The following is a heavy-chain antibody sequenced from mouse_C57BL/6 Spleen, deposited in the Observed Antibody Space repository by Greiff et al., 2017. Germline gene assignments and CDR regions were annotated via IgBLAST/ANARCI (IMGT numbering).Heavy chain of an antibody. CDR2: IYPGDGDT. V-gene: IGHV1-80*01. D-gene: IGHD1-1*01. J-gene: IGHJ2*01. CDR3: ARSGVTTEFDY. Sequence: QVQLQQSGAELVKPGASVKISCKASGYAFSSYWMNWVKQRPGKGLEWIGQIYPGDGDTTYNGKFKGKATLTADKSSSTAYMQLSSLTSEDSAVYFCARSGVTTEFDYWGQGTTLTVSS. CDR1: GYAFSSYW.